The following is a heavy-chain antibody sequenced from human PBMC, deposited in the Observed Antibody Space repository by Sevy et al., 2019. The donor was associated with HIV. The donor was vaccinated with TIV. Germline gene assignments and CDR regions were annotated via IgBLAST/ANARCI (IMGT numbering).Heavy chain of an antibody. D-gene: IGHD3-10*01. J-gene: IGHJ4*02. CDR2: INHSGST. CDR3: ARSLTYYGSGSYYKGGPIDY. V-gene: IGHV4-34*01. Sequence: SETLSLTCAVYGGSFSGYYWSWIRQPPGKGLEWIGEINHSGSTNYNPSLKSRVTISVDTSKNQFSLKLSSVTAADTAVYYCARSLTYYGSGSYYKGGPIDYWGQGTLVTVSS. CDR1: GGSFSGYY.